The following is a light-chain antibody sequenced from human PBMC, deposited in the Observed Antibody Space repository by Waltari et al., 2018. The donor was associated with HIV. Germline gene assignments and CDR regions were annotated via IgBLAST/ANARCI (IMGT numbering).Light chain of an antibody. J-gene: IGKJ1*01. Sequence: EIVLTQSPASLSVSPGEKAPLSFRASQSVGNSLAWYQHKPGKAPRRLIYGASTRAAGIPPRFSGSGSGTQFTLTISRLQSEDFAVYYCQHYDNWPPWTFGQGTKVEIK. CDR2: GAS. V-gene: IGKV3-15*01. CDR1: QSVGNS. CDR3: QHYDNWPPWT.